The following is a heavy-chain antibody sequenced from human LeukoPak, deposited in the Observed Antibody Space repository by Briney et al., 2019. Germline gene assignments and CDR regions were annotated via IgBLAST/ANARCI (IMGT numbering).Heavy chain of an antibody. J-gene: IGHJ3*02. D-gene: IGHD3-22*01. CDR1: GFTFSSYA. Sequence: GGSLRLSCSASGFTFSSYAMHWVRQAPGKGLVWVSRINSDGSSTTYAGSVKGRFTISRDNAKNTLYLQMNSLRAEDTAVYYCARAPYYYDTSGFLIWGQGTMVTVSS. CDR3: ARAPYYYDTSGFLI. CDR2: INSDGSST. V-gene: IGHV3-74*01.